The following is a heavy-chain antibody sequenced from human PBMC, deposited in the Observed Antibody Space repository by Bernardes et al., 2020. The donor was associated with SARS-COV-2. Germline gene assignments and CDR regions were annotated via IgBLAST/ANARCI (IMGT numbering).Heavy chain of an antibody. V-gene: IGHV5-51*01. CDR2: IYPGDSDT. CDR3: ARLGRARPGSGYGYNWFEP. CDR1: GFSFTNYW. Sequence: GESLKISCKGSGFSFTNYWIAWVRQMHGKGLEWMGIIYPGDSDTRYSPSFQGQVTFSADMSISTAYLQWSSLKASDTAMYYCARLGRARPGSGYGYNWFEPWGQGTLVTV. J-gene: IGHJ5*01. D-gene: IGHD3-10*01.